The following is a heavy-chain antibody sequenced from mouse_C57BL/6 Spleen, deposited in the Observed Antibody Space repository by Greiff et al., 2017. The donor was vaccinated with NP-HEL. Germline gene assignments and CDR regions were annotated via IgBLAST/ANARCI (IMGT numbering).Heavy chain of an antibody. D-gene: IGHD2-1*01. J-gene: IGHJ2*01. Sequence: QVQLKESGAELARPGASVKLSCKASGYTFTSYGISWVKQRTGQGLEWIGEIYPRSGNTYYNEKFKGKATLTADKSSSTAYMELISLTSEDSAVYFCARWGYYGNYVDYFDYWGQGTTLTVSS. CDR1: GYTFTSYG. V-gene: IGHV1-81*01. CDR3: ARWGYYGNYVDYFDY. CDR2: IYPRSGNT.